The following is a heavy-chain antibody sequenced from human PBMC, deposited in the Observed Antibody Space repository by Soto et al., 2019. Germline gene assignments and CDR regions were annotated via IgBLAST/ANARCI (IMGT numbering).Heavy chain of an antibody. CDR3: ARASSIAGRNEIDF. J-gene: IGHJ4*02. D-gene: IGHD6-6*01. CDR2: ISYDGSNK. Sequence: QVQLVESGGGVVQPGRSLRLSCAASGFTFSSYAMHWVRQAPGKGLEWVAVISYDGSNKYYADSVKGRFTISRDNSKNTLYLKMNSLKGEDTAVYHCARASSIAGRNEIDFWGQGTLVTVSS. V-gene: IGHV3-30-3*01. CDR1: GFTFSSYA.